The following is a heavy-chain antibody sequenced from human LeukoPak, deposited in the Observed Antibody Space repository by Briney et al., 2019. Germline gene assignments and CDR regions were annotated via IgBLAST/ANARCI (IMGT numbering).Heavy chain of an antibody. CDR1: GGTFSSYA. D-gene: IGHD2-15*01. CDR2: IIPIFGTA. CDR3: ARGRMVVAAIGGYWFDP. Sequence: GASVKVSCKASGGTFSSYAISWVRQAPGQGLEWMGGIIPIFGTANYAQKFQGRVTITADESTSTAYMELSSLRSEDTAVYYCARGRMVVAAIGGYWFDPWGQGTLVTVSS. J-gene: IGHJ5*02. V-gene: IGHV1-69*13.